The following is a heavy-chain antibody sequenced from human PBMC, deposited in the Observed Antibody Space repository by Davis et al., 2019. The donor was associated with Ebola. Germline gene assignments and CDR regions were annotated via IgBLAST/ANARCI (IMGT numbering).Heavy chain of an antibody. CDR2: IKSKTDGGTT. J-gene: IGHJ6*02. CDR3: TTDLYSSSSGTYYYYGMDV. D-gene: IGHD6-6*01. Sequence: GESLKISCAASGFTFSNAWMSWVRQAPGKGLEWVGRIKSKTDGGTTDYAAPVKGRFTISRDDSKNTLYLQMNSLKTEDTAVYYCTTDLYSSSSGTYYYYGMDVWGQGTTVTVSS. CDR1: GFTFSNAW. V-gene: IGHV3-15*01.